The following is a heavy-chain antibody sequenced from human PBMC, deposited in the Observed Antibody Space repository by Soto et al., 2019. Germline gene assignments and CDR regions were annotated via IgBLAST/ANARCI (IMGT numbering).Heavy chain of an antibody. CDR2: INAGNGNT. D-gene: IGHD3-10*01. V-gene: IGHV1-3*01. Sequence: GASVKVSCKASGYTFTSYAMHWVRQAPGQRLEWMGWINAGNGNTKYSQKFQGRVTITRDTSASTAYMELSSLRSEDTAVYYCARDGSGVRRDGYKNTLPVYYYYGMDVWGQGTTVTVSS. J-gene: IGHJ6*02. CDR3: ARDGSGVRRDGYKNTLPVYYYYGMDV. CDR1: GYTFTSYA.